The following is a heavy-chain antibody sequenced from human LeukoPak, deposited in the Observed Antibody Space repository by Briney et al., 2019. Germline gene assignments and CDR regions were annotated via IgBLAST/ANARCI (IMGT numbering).Heavy chain of an antibody. J-gene: IGHJ6*03. Sequence: GGSLRLSCAASGFTFDDYGMSWVCQAPGKGLEWVSGINWNGGSTGYADSVKGRFTISRDNAKNSLYLQMNSLRAEDTALYYCARPRYGSYYYYMDVWGKGTTVTVSS. D-gene: IGHD4-17*01. CDR1: GFTFDDYG. V-gene: IGHV3-20*04. CDR2: INWNGGST. CDR3: ARPRYGSYYYYMDV.